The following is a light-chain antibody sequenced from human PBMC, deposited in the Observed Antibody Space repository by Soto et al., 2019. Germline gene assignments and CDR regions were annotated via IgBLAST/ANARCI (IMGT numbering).Light chain of an antibody. V-gene: IGLV1-44*01. J-gene: IGLJ2*01. CDR3: STWDHSLNGLV. CDR2: SND. CDR1: SSNIGRNT. Sequence: QSVLTQPPSASGTPGQGVTISCSGSSSNIGRNTVNWYQQLPGTAPKLLIHSNDQRPSGVPDRFSGSKSGTSASLAISGLRSEDEADYFCSTWDHSLNGLVFGGGTKLTVL.